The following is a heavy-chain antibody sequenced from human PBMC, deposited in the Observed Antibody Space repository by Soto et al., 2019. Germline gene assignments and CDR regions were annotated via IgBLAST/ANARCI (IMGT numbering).Heavy chain of an antibody. Sequence: QVQLVQSGAEVKKPGASVKVSCKASGYTFTSYAMHWVRQAPGQRLEWMGWINAGNGNTKYSQKFQGRVTITRDTSGSTAYMELSSLRSEAPAFYYWAREDYPDYFDYGGRGTLVTVSS. CDR3: AREDYPDYFDY. D-gene: IGHD3-16*01. CDR2: INAGNGNT. CDR1: GYTFTSYA. J-gene: IGHJ4*02. V-gene: IGHV1-3*01.